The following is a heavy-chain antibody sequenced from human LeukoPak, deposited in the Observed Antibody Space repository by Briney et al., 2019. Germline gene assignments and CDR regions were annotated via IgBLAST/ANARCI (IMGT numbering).Heavy chain of an antibody. Sequence: PSETLSLTCTVSGGSLSSYYWSWLRQPAGKGLEWIGRIYTSGSTNYNPSLKSRVTMSVDTSKNQFSLKLSSVTAADTAVYYCARDPVDYYDSRGYSDYWGQGTLVTVSS. CDR3: ARDPVDYYDSRGYSDY. D-gene: IGHD3-22*01. J-gene: IGHJ4*02. CDR1: GGSLSSYY. V-gene: IGHV4-4*07. CDR2: IYTSGST.